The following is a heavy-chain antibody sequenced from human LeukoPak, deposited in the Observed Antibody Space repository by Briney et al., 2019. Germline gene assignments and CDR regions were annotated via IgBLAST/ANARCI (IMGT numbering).Heavy chain of an antibody. Sequence: GGSLRLSCAASGFTFSDYYMSWIRQAPGKGLEWVSYISSSGSTIYYADSVKGRFTISRDNAKNSLYLQMNRLRAEDTAVYYCARGCSGGSCYESKFDPWGQGTLVTVSS. V-gene: IGHV3-11*01. CDR3: ARGCSGGSCYESKFDP. CDR2: ISSSGSTI. CDR1: GFTFSDYY. J-gene: IGHJ5*02. D-gene: IGHD2-15*01.